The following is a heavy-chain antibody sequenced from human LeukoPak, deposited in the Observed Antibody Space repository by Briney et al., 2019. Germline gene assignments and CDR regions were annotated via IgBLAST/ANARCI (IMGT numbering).Heavy chain of an antibody. V-gene: IGHV4-34*01. CDR1: GGSFSGYY. CDR2: INHSGST. CDR3: ARGGVVQLWSLAFDY. Sequence: SETLSLTCAVYGGSFSGYYWSGIRQPPGKGREGIGEINHSGSTNYNPSLKSRVTISVDTSKNQFSLKLSSVTAADTAVYYCARGGVVQLWSLAFDYWGQEPWSPSPQ. D-gene: IGHD5-18*01. J-gene: IGHJ4*01.